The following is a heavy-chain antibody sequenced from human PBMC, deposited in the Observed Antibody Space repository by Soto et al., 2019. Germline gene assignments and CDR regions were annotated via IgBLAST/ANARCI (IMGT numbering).Heavy chain of an antibody. D-gene: IGHD6-19*01. CDR2: IYYSGST. J-gene: IGHJ4*02. V-gene: IGHV4-59*01. CDR3: ARGEQWLVPFDY. CDR1: GGSISSYY. Sequence: SETLSLTCTVSGGSISSYYWSWIRQPPGKGLGWIGCIYYSGSTNYNPSLKSRVTISVDTSKNQFSLKLSSVTAADTAVYYCARGEQWLVPFDYWGQGTLVTVSS.